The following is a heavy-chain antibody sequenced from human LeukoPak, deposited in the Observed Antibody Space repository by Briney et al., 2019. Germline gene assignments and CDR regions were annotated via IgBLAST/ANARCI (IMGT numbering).Heavy chain of an antibody. Sequence: GGSLRLSCAASGFTFANFAMGWVRQAPGKGLEWVSAISASGETTYYADSVKGRFTISRDNSKNTLYLQMKSLRAEDTAVYYCAKGPDRSSGWYWFDPWGQGTLVTVSS. CDR2: ISASGETT. V-gene: IGHV3-23*01. D-gene: IGHD6-13*01. CDR1: GFTFANFA. CDR3: AKGPDRSSGWYWFDP. J-gene: IGHJ5*02.